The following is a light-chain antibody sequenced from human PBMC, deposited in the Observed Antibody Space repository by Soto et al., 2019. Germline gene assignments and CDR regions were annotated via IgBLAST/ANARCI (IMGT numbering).Light chain of an antibody. CDR2: DVS. V-gene: IGLV2-14*01. J-gene: IGLJ2*01. CDR1: SSVVGGYNY. Sequence: QSALTQPASVSGSPGQSITISCTGTSSVVGGYNYVSWYQQHPGKAPKFMIYDVSNRPSGVSNRFSGSKSGNTASLTISGLQAEDEADYYCSSYTSSSTLVFGGGTKVTVL. CDR3: SSYTSSSTLV.